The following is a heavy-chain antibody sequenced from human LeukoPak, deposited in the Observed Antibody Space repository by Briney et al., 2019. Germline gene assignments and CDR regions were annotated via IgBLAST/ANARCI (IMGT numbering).Heavy chain of an antibody. J-gene: IGHJ4*02. D-gene: IGHD6-13*01. CDR3: AKSFGYSRSWFDY. V-gene: IGHV3-23*01. CDR1: GFTFSSYA. CDR2: ISGNGGGT. Sequence: GGSLRLSCAASGFTFSSYAMSWARQAPGKGLEWVSGISGNGGGTYYADSVKGRFTISRDNSKNTLYLQMDSLRAEDTAVYYCAKSFGYSRSWFDYWGQGTLVTVSS.